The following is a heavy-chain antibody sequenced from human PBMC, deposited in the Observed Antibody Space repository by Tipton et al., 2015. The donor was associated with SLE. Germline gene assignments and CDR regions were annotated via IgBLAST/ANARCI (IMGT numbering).Heavy chain of an antibody. V-gene: IGHV1-2*06. D-gene: IGHD2-2*01. CDR2: INPNSGGT. CDR1: GYTFTGYY. Sequence: QVQLVQSGAEVKKPGASVKVSCKASGYTFTGYYMHWVRQAPGQGLEWMGRINPNSGGTNYAQKFQGRVTMTRDTSISTAYMELSRLTSDDTAVYYCATRGGGYCSSTSCLGYWGQGTLVTVSS. CDR3: ATRGGGYCSSTSCLGY. J-gene: IGHJ4*02.